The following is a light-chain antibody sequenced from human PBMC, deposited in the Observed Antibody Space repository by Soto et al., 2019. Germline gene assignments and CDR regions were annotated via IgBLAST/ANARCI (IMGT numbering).Light chain of an antibody. CDR3: QQYVTSPFT. V-gene: IGKV3-11*01. Sequence: TQAPSSLSASVGDRVTITFRASQSISSYLAWYQQKPGQAPRLLIYDASNRATGIPARFSGSGSGTDFTLTISSLEPEDFAVYYCQQYVTSPFTFGPGTKVDIK. CDR1: QSISSY. J-gene: IGKJ3*01. CDR2: DAS.